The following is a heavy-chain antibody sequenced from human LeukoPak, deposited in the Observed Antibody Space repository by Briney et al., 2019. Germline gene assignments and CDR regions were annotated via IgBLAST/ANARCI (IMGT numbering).Heavy chain of an antibody. V-gene: IGHV3-23*01. D-gene: IGHD2/OR15-2a*01. CDR2: ISGSGTTT. Sequence: PGGSLRLSCAASGFTFSNYAMNWVRQAPGKGLEWVSFISGSGTTTQYADSVKGRFTISSDNSKNTLYLQMNSLRAEDTAVYYYAKAQAIFGHNWFDPWGQGTLVTVSS. CDR3: AKAQAIFGHNWFDP. J-gene: IGHJ5*02. CDR1: GFTFSNYA.